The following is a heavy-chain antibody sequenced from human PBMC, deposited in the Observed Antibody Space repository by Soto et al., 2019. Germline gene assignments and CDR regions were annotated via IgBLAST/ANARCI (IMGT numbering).Heavy chain of an antibody. CDR3: ARGAREVATIIKWFDP. V-gene: IGHV4-38-2*01. CDR2: IYHSGNT. D-gene: IGHD5-12*01. Sequence: SETLSLTCAVSGYSISSGYYWGWIRQPPGKGLEWIGNIYHSGNTYYNPSLKSRVTMSVDTSKNQFSLKVTSVTAADTAVYYCARGAREVATIIKWFDPWGQGTLVTVSS. J-gene: IGHJ5*02. CDR1: GYSISSGYY.